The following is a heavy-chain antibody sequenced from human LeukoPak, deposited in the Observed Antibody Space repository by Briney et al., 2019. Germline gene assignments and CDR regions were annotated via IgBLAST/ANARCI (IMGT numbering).Heavy chain of an antibody. CDR3: ARRPFDY. Sequence: GGSLRLACAASGFTFSTYWMHWVRQAPGKGLVWVARIHSGGSTTSYADSVKGRFTISRDSAKNTLYLQMNSLRAEDTAVYYCARRPFDYWGQGTLVTVSS. D-gene: IGHD6-6*01. J-gene: IGHJ4*02. V-gene: IGHV3-74*01. CDR1: GFTFSTYW. CDR2: IHSGGSTT.